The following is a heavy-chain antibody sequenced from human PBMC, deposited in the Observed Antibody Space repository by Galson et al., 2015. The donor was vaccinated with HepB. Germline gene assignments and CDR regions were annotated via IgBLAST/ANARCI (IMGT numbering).Heavy chain of an antibody. Sequence: SLRLSCAASGFTFSSYGMHWVRQAPGRGLEWVAVIWYDGSSKYYADSVKGRFTISRDNSKNTLYLQMNSLRAEDTAVYYCAKGGLLWFGTDAFDIWGQGTMVTVSS. J-gene: IGHJ3*02. CDR3: AKGGLLWFGTDAFDI. CDR1: GFTFSSYG. D-gene: IGHD3-10*01. CDR2: IWYDGSSK. V-gene: IGHV3-33*06.